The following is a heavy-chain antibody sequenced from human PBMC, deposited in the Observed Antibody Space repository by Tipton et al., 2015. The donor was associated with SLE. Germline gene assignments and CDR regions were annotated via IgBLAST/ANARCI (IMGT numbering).Heavy chain of an antibody. CDR3: AREGSGNGFDS. J-gene: IGHJ4*02. CDR1: GGSFSGYY. V-gene: IGHV4-34*01. D-gene: IGHD3-3*01. Sequence: TLSLTCAVYGGSFSGYYWSWIRQPPGKGLEWIGEINHRGSTNYNPSLKSRVTISIDTTKNHFSLKLTSVTAADTAVYYCAREGSGNGFDSWGQGTLVTVSS. CDR2: INHRGST.